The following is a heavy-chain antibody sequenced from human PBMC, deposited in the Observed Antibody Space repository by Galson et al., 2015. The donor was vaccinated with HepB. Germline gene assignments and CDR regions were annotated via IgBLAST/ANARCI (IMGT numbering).Heavy chain of an antibody. Sequence: SLRLSCASSGFTFGRYAMSWVRQAPGKGLEWVSSISGNGEIVYYSESVKGRFALSREVFRKMVYLQMNRLRAEDTAVYYCAKVAILGATPYDFDYWGHGNLVTVSS. CDR1: GFTFGRYA. CDR2: ISGNGEIV. CDR3: AKVAILGATPYDFDY. D-gene: IGHD1-26*01. J-gene: IGHJ4*01. V-gene: IGHV3-23*01.